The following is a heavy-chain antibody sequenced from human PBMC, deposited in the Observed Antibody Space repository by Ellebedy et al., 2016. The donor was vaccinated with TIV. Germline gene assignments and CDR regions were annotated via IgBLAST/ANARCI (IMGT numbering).Heavy chain of an antibody. Sequence: SETLSLTCGIDGGSLGGHYWSWIRQVPGKGLEWIGSTYHGGSTYYNPSLKSRVSISVDTSKNQFSLKLSSVTAADTAVYYCARHYDRTDSNLNNWFDPWGQGTLVSVSS. CDR3: ARHYDRTDSNLNNWFDP. CDR2: TYHGGST. J-gene: IGHJ5*02. D-gene: IGHD3-22*01. V-gene: IGHV4-34*01. CDR1: GGSLGGHY.